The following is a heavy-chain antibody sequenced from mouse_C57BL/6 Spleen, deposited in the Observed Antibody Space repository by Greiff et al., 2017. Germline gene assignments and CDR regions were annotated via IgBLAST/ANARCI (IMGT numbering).Heavy chain of an antibody. CDR2: IDPNSGGT. Sequence: QVQLQQPGAELVKPGASVKLSCKASGYTFTSYWMHWVKQRPGRGLEWIGRIDPNSGGTKYNEKFKSKATLTVDKPSSTAYMQLSSLTSEDSAVYYCASSYSNYDFAYWGQGTLVTVSA. D-gene: IGHD2-5*01. CDR1: GYTFTSYW. J-gene: IGHJ3*01. V-gene: IGHV1-72*01. CDR3: ASSYSNYDFAY.